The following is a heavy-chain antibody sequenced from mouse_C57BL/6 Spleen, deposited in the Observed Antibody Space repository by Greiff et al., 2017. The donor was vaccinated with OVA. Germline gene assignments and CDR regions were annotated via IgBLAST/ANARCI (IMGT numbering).Heavy chain of an antibody. Sequence: QVQLQQPGAELVMPGASVKLSCKASGYTFTSYWMHWVKQRPGQGLEWIGEIDPSDSYTTYNQKFKGKSTLTVDKSSSTAYMQLSSLTSEDAAVYYCARTPYYYGSRYWYFDVWGTGTTVTVSS. CDR3: ARTPYYYGSRYWYFDV. CDR2: IDPSDSYT. CDR1: GYTFTSYW. V-gene: IGHV1-69*01. J-gene: IGHJ1*03. D-gene: IGHD1-1*01.